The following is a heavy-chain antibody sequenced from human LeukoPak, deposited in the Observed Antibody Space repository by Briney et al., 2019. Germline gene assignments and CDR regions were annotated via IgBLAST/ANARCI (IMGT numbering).Heavy chain of an antibody. J-gene: IGHJ6*02. Sequence: GGSLRLSCAASGFPLSNYGMHWVRQAPGKGLEWVAVISYDGSYKYYADSVKGRFTISRDNSKNTLYLQMNSLRAEDTAVYYCGKGLPTGGSYTTHYYGMDVWGQGTTVTVSS. V-gene: IGHV3-30*18. CDR1: GFPLSNYG. D-gene: IGHD1-26*01. CDR2: ISYDGSYK. CDR3: GKGLPTGGSYTTHYYGMDV.